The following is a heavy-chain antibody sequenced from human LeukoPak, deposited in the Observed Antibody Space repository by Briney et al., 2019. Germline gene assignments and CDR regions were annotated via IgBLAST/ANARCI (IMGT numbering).Heavy chain of an antibody. V-gene: IGHV3-23*01. J-gene: IGHJ5*02. CDR3: AKGGSSPWFDP. CDR1: GFTFSSYA. D-gene: IGHD6-6*01. CDR2: ISGSGGSI. Sequence: SGGSLRLSCAASGFTFSSYAMSWVRQAPGKGLEWVSAISGSGGSIYYADFVKGRFTISRDNSKNTLYLQMNSLRAEDTAVYYCAKGGSSPWFDPWGQGTLVTVSS.